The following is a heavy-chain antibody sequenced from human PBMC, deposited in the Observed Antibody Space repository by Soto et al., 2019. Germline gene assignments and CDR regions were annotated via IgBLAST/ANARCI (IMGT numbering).Heavy chain of an antibody. D-gene: IGHD2-15*01. CDR2: IRNKANNYAT. Sequence: EMQLVESGGGLVQPGGSLRLSCAASGFTFSDHYMDWVRQAPGKGLEWAGRIRNKANNYATEYGAYVRGRFTISRDDSKNSLYLQMNSLETEDTAVYYCGVPLVASAAAPRGWFDPWGQGTLVTVSS. J-gene: IGHJ5*02. CDR3: GVPLVASAAAPRGWFDP. V-gene: IGHV3-72*01. CDR1: GFTFSDHY.